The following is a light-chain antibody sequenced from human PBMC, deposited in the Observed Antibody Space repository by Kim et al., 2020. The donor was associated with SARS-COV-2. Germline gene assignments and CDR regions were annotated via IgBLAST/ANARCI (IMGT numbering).Light chain of an antibody. CDR2: TNN. Sequence: QSVLTQPPSASWTPGQRVTISCSGSSSNIGSNSVNWYQQLPGTAPKLLIYTNNQRPSGVPDRFSGSKSGTSASLAIGGLQSEDEADYYCAAWDDSLNGWVFGGGTQLTVL. CDR1: SSNIGSNS. CDR3: AAWDDSLNGWV. J-gene: IGLJ3*02. V-gene: IGLV1-44*01.